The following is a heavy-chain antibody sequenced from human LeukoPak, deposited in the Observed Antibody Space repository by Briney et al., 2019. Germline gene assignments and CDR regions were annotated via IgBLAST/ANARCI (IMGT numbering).Heavy chain of an antibody. CDR1: GGSINSYY. Sequence: PSETLSLTCTVSGGSINSYYWSWIRQPPGKGLEWIGYIFYSGSTNYNPSLKSRVTISVDTSKNQFSLKLSSVTAADTAVYYCARSTDFWSGSYAFDIWGQGTMVTVSS. J-gene: IGHJ3*02. CDR3: ARSTDFWSGSYAFDI. V-gene: IGHV4-59*08. CDR2: IFYSGST. D-gene: IGHD3-3*01.